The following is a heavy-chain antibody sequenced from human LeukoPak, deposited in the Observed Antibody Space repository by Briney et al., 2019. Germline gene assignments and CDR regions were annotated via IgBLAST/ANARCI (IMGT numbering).Heavy chain of an antibody. V-gene: IGHV3-23*01. J-gene: IGHJ4*02. CDR1: GFSFSGFG. CDR3: AKSGRYCSGSSCYQEASLDY. CDR2: ISGGPVST. D-gene: IGHD2-15*01. Sequence: GGSLRLSCAASGFSFSGFGMSWVRQAPGKGLEWVSGISGGPVSTSYADSVKGRFTISRDNSKNMLYMKMNSLRVEDTAVYYCAKSGRYCSGSSCYQEASLDYWGQGTLATVSS.